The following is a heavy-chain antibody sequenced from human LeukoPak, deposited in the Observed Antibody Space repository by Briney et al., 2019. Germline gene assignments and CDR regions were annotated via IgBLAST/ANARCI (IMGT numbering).Heavy chain of an antibody. V-gene: IGHV1-18*01. J-gene: IGHJ6*04. CDR2: ISAYNGNT. D-gene: IGHD2-15*01. CDR1: VYTFTSYG. CDR3: ACGYFSGGSCYGYYYDGMDV. Sequence: ASVKVSCKASVYTFTSYGISWVRQAPGQGLEWMGWISAYNGNTNYAQKLQGRVTMTTDTSTSTAYMELRSRRCDDSAVYYCACGYFSGGSCYGYYYDGMDVWGERTTVTVSS.